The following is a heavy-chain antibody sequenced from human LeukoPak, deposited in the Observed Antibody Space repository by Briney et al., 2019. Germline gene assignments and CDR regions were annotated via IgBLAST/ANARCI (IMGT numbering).Heavy chain of an antibody. CDR1: GDSINNTYYY. CDR2: IYYTGST. CDR3: ARAASGSYYSSQDYYFDY. V-gene: IGHV4-39*07. J-gene: IGHJ4*02. Sequence: SETLSLTCTVSGDSINNTYYYWGWIRQPPGKGLQWIGRIYYTGSTYYNPSLKSRVTISVDTSKNQFSLKLSSVTAADTAVDYCARAASGSYYSSQDYYFDYWGQGTLVTVSS. D-gene: IGHD1-26*01.